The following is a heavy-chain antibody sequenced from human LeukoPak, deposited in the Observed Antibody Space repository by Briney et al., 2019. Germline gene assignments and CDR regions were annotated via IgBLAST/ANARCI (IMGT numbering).Heavy chain of an antibody. V-gene: IGHV3-53*01. CDR3: TKLMGWYGEGFFDY. Sequence: QPGGSLRLSCAASGFTVSSNYMSWVRQPAGKGLEWVSVLYSGGATFYADSVKGRFTISRDTSKNTLYLQMNDLRADDTAVYYCTKLMGWYGEGFFDYWGQGTLVTVSS. D-gene: IGHD6-19*01. J-gene: IGHJ4*02. CDR1: GFTVSSNY. CDR2: LYSGGAT.